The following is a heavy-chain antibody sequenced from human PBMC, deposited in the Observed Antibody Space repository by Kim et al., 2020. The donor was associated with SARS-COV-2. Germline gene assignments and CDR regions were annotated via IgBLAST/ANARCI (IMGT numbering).Heavy chain of an antibody. V-gene: IGHV2-5*01. CDR3: AHRTTVDQYYFDY. Sequence: YCPFLKRRLTITQDTSKQQVVLTMTNMDPVDTATYYCAHRTTVDQYYFDYWGQGTLVTVSS. D-gene: IGHD4-17*01. J-gene: IGHJ4*02.